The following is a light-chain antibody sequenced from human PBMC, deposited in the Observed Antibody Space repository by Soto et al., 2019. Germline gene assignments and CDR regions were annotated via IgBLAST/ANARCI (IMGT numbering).Light chain of an antibody. CDR3: QQHKNCPGT. CDR1: QSVSGW. V-gene: IGKV3-11*01. J-gene: IGKJ1*01. CDR2: DAS. Sequence: EIRLTQSPATLSSSAGEIATLSCRASQSVSGWLAWYQQKPGQAPKLLIYDASNRATGLPARFSGSGSGTNFSLTISSLEPEDFAVYYCQQHKNCPGTFGQGTKVEIK.